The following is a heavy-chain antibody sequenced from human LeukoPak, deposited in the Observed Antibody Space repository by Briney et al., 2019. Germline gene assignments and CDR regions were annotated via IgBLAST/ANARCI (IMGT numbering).Heavy chain of an antibody. CDR3: ARSRESYWVPEFDY. CDR1: GFIFSDYY. CDR2: ISGSGSST. D-gene: IGHD1-26*01. J-gene: IGHJ4*02. Sequence: PGGSLRLSCAASGFIFSDYYMSWIRQAPGKGLEWVSDISGSGSSTSYADSVKGRFTISRDNSKNTLYLQMNSLRAEDTAVYYCARSRESYWVPEFDYWGQGTLVTVSS. V-gene: IGHV3-23*01.